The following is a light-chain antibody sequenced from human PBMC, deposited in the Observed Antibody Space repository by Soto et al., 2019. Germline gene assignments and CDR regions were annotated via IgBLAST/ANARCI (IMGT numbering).Light chain of an antibody. CDR2: EDN. CDR3: QSYDSSNWV. CDR1: SGSFASNS. J-gene: IGLJ3*02. Sequence: NFMLTQPHSVSESPGKTVTIPCTRSSGSFASNSVQWYQQRPGSSPTTVIYEDNQRPSGVPDRFSGSIDSSSKSASLSISGLKTEDEADYYCQSYDSSNWVFGGGTKLTVL. V-gene: IGLV6-57*01.